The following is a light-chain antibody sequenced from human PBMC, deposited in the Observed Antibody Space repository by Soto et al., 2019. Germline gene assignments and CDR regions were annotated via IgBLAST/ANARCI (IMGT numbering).Light chain of an antibody. V-gene: IGKV3-15*01. CDR1: HSVSSN. CDR3: QQYNNWPPYT. J-gene: IGKJ2*01. CDR2: GAS. Sequence: EIVMTQSPVTLSVSPGERATLSCRASHSVSSNLAWYQQKLGQAPRLLIYGASTRATGVPARFSGSGSGTEFTLTISSLQSEDVAVYYCQQYNNWPPYTFGQGTKLEIK.